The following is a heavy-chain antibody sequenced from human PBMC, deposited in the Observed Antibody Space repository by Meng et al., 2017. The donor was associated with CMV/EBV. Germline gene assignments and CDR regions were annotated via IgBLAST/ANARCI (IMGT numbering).Heavy chain of an antibody. Sequence: GGSLRLSCAASGFTFSSYSMNWVRQAPGKGLEWVSSISSSSSYIYYADSVKGRFTISRDNAKNSLYLQMNSLRAEDTAVYYCARGVSGDLLWFGSSYPAGFDPWGQGTLVTVSS. CDR2: ISSSSSYI. V-gene: IGHV3-21*01. D-gene: IGHD3-10*01. CDR3: ARGVSGDLLWFGSSYPAGFDP. CDR1: GFTFSSYS. J-gene: IGHJ5*02.